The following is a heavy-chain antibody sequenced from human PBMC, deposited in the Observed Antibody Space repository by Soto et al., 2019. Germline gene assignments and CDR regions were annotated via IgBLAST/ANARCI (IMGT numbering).Heavy chain of an antibody. D-gene: IGHD4-17*01. J-gene: IGHJ6*02. CDR2: IVVGSGNT. CDR3: ARDHGVSAQKGLVPHGYYYYYGMDV. Sequence: SVKVSCKASGFTFTSSAVQWVRQARGQRLEWIGWIVVGSGNTNYAQKFQERVTITRDMSTSTAYMELNSLRAEDTAVYYCARDHGVSAQKGLVPHGYYYYYGMDVWGQGTTVTVSS. V-gene: IGHV1-58*01. CDR1: GFTFTSSA.